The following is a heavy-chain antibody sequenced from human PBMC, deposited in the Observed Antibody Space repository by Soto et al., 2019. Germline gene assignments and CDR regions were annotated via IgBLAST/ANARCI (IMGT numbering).Heavy chain of an antibody. Sequence: QVQLVQSGAEVKKPGSSVKVSCKASGGTFSNYVVNWVRQAPGQGLEWMGRIIPISGAANYAQKFQGRVTLTAAKSSSTSYMELSSLISEDTAVYYCARGMTMTVVPYFDFWGQGTLVTVYS. V-gene: IGHV1-69*06. D-gene: IGHD3-22*01. CDR1: GGTFSNYV. J-gene: IGHJ4*02. CDR2: IIPISGAA. CDR3: ARGMTMTVVPYFDF.